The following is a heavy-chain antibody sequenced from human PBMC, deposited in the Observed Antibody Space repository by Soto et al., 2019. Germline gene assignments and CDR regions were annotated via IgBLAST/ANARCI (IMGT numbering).Heavy chain of an antibody. Sequence: RASVKVSCKASGGTFSSYAISWVRQAPGQGLEWMGGIIPIFGTANYAQKFQGRVTITADKSTSTAYMELSSLRSEDTAVYYCARGIVVYRYYYYGMDVWGQGATVTVSS. D-gene: IGHD2-2*01. CDR1: GGTFSSYA. J-gene: IGHJ6*02. CDR3: ARGIVVYRYYYYGMDV. CDR2: IIPIFGTA. V-gene: IGHV1-69*06.